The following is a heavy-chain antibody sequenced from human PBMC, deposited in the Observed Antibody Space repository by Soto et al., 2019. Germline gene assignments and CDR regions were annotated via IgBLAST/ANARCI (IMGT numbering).Heavy chain of an antibody. CDR1: GFTFSSYA. CDR2: VSAGGDMT. Sequence: DVQLLESGGHLVQPGGSLRLSCAASGFTFSSYAMSWVRQAPGKGLEWVSSVSAGGDMTYYSDSVKGRFTISRDNSNNALFLQMNSLRIEDTALYYCARGDRGGSGSPASYYYSDLDVWGQGATVTVS. CDR3: ARGDRGGSGSPASYYYSDLDV. J-gene: IGHJ6*02. V-gene: IGHV3-23*01. D-gene: IGHD3-10*01.